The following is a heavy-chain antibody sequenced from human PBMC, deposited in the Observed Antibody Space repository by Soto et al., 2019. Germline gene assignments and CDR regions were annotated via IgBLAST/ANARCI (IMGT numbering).Heavy chain of an antibody. Sequence: GESLKISCKGSGYSFTSYWISWVRQMPGKGLEWMGRIDPSDSYTNYSPSFQGHVTISADKSISAAYLQWSSLKASDTAMYYCARRAIAAAGTKTLDYWGQGTLVTVSS. CDR1: GYSFTSYW. J-gene: IGHJ4*02. D-gene: IGHD6-13*01. CDR3: ARRAIAAAGTKTLDY. CDR2: IDPSDSYT. V-gene: IGHV5-10-1*01.